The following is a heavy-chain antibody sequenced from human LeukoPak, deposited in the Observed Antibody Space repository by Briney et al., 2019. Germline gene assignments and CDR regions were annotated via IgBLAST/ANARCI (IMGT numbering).Heavy chain of an antibody. CDR2: ISSSSSYT. V-gene: IGHV3-11*05. D-gene: IGHD1-26*01. CDR3: ARDASEELLYAFDI. CDR1: GFTFSDYY. J-gene: IGHJ3*02. Sequence: GESLRLSCAASGFTFSDYYMSWIRQAPGKGLEWVSYISSSSSYTNYADSVKGRFTISRDNAKNSLYLQMNSLRAEDTAVYYCARDASEELLYAFDIWGKGTMVTVSS.